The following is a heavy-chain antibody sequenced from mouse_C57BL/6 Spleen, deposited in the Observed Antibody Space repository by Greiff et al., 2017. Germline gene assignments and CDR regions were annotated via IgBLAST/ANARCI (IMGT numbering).Heavy chain of an antibody. V-gene: IGHV3-6*01. CDR2: ISYDGSN. CDR3: AKGDYYGSSYGDFDY. Sequence: VQLQQSGPGLVKPSQSLSLTCSVTGYSITSGYYWNWIRQFPGNKLEWMGYISYDGSNNYNPSLKNRISITRDTSKNQFFLKLNSVTTEDTATYYCAKGDYYGSSYGDFDYWGQGTTLTVSS. J-gene: IGHJ2*01. D-gene: IGHD1-1*01. CDR1: GYSITSGYY.